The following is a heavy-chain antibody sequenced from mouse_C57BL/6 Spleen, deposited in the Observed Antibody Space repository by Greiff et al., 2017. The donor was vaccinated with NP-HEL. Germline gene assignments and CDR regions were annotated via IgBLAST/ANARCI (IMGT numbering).Heavy chain of an antibody. CDR1: GYTFTSYW. D-gene: IGHD2-2*01. V-gene: IGHV1-64*01. CDR2: IHPNSGST. Sequence: VQLQQSGAELVKPGASVKLSCKASGYTFTSYWMHWVKQRPGQGLEWIGMIHPNSGSTNYNEKFKSKATLTVDKSSSTAYMQLSSLTSEDSAVYCCARLLIYYGYDGFAYWGQGTLVTVAA. CDR3: ARLLIYYGYDGFAY. J-gene: IGHJ3*01.